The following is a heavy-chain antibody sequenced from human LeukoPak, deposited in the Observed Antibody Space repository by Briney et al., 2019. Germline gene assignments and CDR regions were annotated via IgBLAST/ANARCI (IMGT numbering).Heavy chain of an antibody. CDR2: INHSGNT. J-gene: IGHJ6*03. V-gene: IGHV4-34*01. Sequence: SETLSLTCAVYGGSFSGYYWNWIRQPPGKGLEWIGGINHSGNTNYNPSLKSRVTISVDTSKNQFSLKLSSVTAADTAVYYCARGGYGSGWDYMDVWGKGTTVTVSS. D-gene: IGHD3-10*01. CDR3: ARGGYGSGWDYMDV. CDR1: GGSFSGYY.